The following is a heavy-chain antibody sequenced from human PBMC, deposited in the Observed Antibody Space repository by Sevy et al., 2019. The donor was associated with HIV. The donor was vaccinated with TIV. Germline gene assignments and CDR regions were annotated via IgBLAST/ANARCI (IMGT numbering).Heavy chain of an antibody. CDR2: ISYDGSNK. Sequence: GGSLRLSCAASGITFSSHAMHWVRQAPGKGLEWVTIISYDGSNKYYADSVKGRFTISSDNSKNTLFLQMSSLRAEDTAVYYCARADYGDYSGEFDYWGQGTLVTVSS. D-gene: IGHD4-17*01. J-gene: IGHJ4*02. V-gene: IGHV3-30-3*01. CDR1: GITFSSHA. CDR3: ARADYGDYSGEFDY.